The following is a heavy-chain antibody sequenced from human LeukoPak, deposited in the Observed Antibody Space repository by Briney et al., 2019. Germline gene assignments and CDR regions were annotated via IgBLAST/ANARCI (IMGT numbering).Heavy chain of an antibody. CDR1: GFTFSSYG. D-gene: IGHD5-12*01. CDR2: IRSGGSDK. J-gene: IGHJ4*02. CDR3: SQEGGSHY. Sequence: PGGSLRLSCAASGFTFSSYGMHWVRQAPGKGLEWVAFIRSGGSDKYYADSVKGRFTISRDKSKNTLYLQMNSLRAEDTAVYYCSQEGGSHYWGQGTLVTVSS. V-gene: IGHV3-30*02.